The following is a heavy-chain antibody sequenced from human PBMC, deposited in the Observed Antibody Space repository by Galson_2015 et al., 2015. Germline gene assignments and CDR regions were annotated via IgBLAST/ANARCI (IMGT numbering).Heavy chain of an antibody. CDR3: ARVGYKAGRSLDY. CDR2: YSGST. V-gene: IGHV4-59*01. J-gene: IGHJ4*02. Sequence: YSGSTNYNPSLKSRVTISVDTSKNQFSLKLSSATAADTAVYYCARVGYKAGRSLDYWGQGTLVTVSS. D-gene: IGHD1-14*01.